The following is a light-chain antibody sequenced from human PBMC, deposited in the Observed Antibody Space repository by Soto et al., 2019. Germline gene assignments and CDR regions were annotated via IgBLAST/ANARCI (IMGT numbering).Light chain of an antibody. J-gene: IGLJ1*01. Sequence: QLVLTQSPSASASLGASVKLTCTLSSGHSSYANAWHQQQPEKGPRYLMKLNSDGSHSKGDGIPDRFSGSSSGAERYLISSRLQYEAEADCYCQTWGTGSHVFGTGTKLTVL. CDR1: SGHSSYA. CDR2: LNSDGSH. CDR3: QTWGTGSHV. V-gene: IGLV4-69*01.